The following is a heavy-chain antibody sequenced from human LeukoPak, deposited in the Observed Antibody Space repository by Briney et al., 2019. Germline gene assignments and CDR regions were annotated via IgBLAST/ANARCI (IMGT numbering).Heavy chain of an antibody. CDR2: IYHSGST. V-gene: IGHV4-38-2*01. CDR1: GYSISSGYY. CDR3: ARVRGYDRCWFDP. J-gene: IGHJ5*02. D-gene: IGHD5-12*01. Sequence: SETLSLTCAVSGYSISSGYYWGWIRQPPGQGLGWIGSIYHSGSTYYNPSLKSRVTISVDTSKNQFSLKLSSVTAADTAVYYCARVRGYDRCWFDPWGQGTLVTVSS.